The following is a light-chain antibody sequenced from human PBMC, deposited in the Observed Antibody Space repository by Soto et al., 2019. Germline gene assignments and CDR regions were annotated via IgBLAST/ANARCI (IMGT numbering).Light chain of an antibody. CDR2: EVN. V-gene: IGLV2-14*01. J-gene: IGLJ3*02. CDR3: SSCTGTSTLV. CDR1: SSDVGGYKY. Sequence: QSVLTQPASVSGSPGQSITISCTGTSSDVGGYKYVSWYQQHPGKAPKLMIYEVNNRPSGVSNRFSGSKSGNTASLTISGLRAEDEADYYCSSCTGTSTLVFGGGTKVTVL.